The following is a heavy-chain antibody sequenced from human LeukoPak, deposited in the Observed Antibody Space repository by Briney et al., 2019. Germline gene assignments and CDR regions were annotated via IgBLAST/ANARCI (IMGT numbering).Heavy chain of an antibody. D-gene: IGHD5-12*01. CDR3: ARLRGGDDFDY. Sequence: GASLRLSCAASGFTFSSYWMSWVRQAPGKGLEWVANIKQDGSEKYYVDSVKGRFTISRDNAKNSLHLQMNSLRAEDTAVYYCARLRGGDDFDYWGQGTLVTVSS. CDR2: IKQDGSEK. CDR1: GFTFSSYW. V-gene: IGHV3-7*01. J-gene: IGHJ4*02.